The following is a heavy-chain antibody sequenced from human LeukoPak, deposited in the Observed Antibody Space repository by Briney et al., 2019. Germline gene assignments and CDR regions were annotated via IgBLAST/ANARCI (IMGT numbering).Heavy chain of an antibody. D-gene: IGHD3-10*01. V-gene: IGHV5-51*01. Sequence: GESLKISCECSGYRFSDYWIGWVRQMPGKGLDWMGIIYADDSQTRYSPSFQGQVTMSVDKSISTVCLQWASLRASDSGLYYCARYNGPGLHTNRFDPWGQGTLVTVSS. CDR3: ARYNGPGLHTNRFDP. J-gene: IGHJ5*02. CDR2: IYADDSQT. CDR1: GYRFSDYW.